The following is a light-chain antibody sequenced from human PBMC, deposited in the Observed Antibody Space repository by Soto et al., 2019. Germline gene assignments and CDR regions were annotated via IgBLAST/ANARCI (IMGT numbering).Light chain of an antibody. V-gene: IGLV2-11*01. J-gene: IGLJ1*01. Sequence: QSALTQLRSVAGSPGQPVTISCTGPSSDFGCYNYVSWYQQYPGKSPKLIIYKVGTRRLGVPGRFSGSKSGNRAFMTISGLQAEDEARYHCCSYAGSYTFVFGSGTKSPS. CDR3: CSYAGSYTFV. CDR1: SSDFGCYNY. CDR2: KVG.